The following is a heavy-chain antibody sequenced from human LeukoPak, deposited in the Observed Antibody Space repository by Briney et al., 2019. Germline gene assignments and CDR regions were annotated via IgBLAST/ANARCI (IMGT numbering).Heavy chain of an antibody. Sequence: NPSETLSLTCTVSGGSISSYYWSWIRQPPGKGLEWIGYIYYSGSTNYNPSLKSRVTISVDTSKNQFSLKLSSVTAADTAVYYCARAYCGGDCYSGFDYWGQGTLVTVSS. CDR3: ARAYCGGDCYSGFDY. V-gene: IGHV4-59*01. CDR2: IYYSGST. J-gene: IGHJ4*02. CDR1: GGSISSYY. D-gene: IGHD2-21*02.